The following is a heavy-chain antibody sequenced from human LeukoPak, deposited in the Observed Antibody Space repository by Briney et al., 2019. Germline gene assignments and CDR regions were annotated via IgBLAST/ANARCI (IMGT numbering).Heavy chain of an antibody. D-gene: IGHD5-24*01. CDR3: AREGTVEMATIES. J-gene: IGHJ4*02. Sequence: GASVKVSCKASGYTFTSYGISWVRQAPGQGLEWMGWISAYNGNTNYAQKLQGRVTMTTDTSTSTVYMELSSLRSEDTAVYYCAREGTVEMATIESWGQGTLVTVSS. CDR2: ISAYNGNT. V-gene: IGHV1-18*01. CDR1: GYTFTSYG.